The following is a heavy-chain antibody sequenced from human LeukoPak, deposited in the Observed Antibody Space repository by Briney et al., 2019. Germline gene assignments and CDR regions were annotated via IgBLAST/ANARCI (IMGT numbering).Heavy chain of an antibody. J-gene: IGHJ4*02. D-gene: IGHD5-18*01. CDR2: IYYSGST. V-gene: IGHV4-39*01. Sequence: PSETLSVTCTVSGGSISSSSYYCGWIRQPPGKGLEWIGSIYYSGSTYYNPSLKSRVTISVDTSKNQFSLKLSSVAAADTAVYYCARLGYSYGSSKPHYWGQGTLVTVSS. CDR1: GGSISSSSYY. CDR3: ARLGYSYGSSKPHY.